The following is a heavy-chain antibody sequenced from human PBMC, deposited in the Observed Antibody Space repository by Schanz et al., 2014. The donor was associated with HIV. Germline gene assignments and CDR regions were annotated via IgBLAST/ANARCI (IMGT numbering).Heavy chain of an antibody. CDR2: ISGNGGST. V-gene: IGHV3-23*04. Sequence: VQLVESGGGVVQPGRSLRLSCAASGFTFSTYGMHWVRQGPGKGLEWVSGISGNGGSTYHADSVKGRFTISRDNSKXXXXXQXNSLRAEDTAVYYCTKEVPPDAWGQGTTVTVSS. D-gene: IGHD1-1*01. CDR1: GFTFSTYG. J-gene: IGHJ6*02. CDR3: TKEVPPDA.